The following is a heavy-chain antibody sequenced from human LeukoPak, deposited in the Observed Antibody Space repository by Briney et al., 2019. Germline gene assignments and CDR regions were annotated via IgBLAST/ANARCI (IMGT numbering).Heavy chain of an antibody. CDR3: AKDPTHYRVWDYYEAIGLSY. Sequence: GGSLRLSCAASGFTFSSYGMHWVRQAPGKGLEWVAFIRYDESNKYYADSVKGRFTISRDNSKNTLNLQMNSLRAVDTAVYYCAKDPTHYRVWDYYEAIGLSYWGQGTLVTVSS. CDR2: IRYDESNK. J-gene: IGHJ4*02. D-gene: IGHD3-22*01. CDR1: GFTFSSYG. V-gene: IGHV3-30*02.